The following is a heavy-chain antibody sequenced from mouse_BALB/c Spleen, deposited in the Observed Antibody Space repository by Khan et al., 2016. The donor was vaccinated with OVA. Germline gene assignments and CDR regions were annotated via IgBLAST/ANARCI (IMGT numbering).Heavy chain of an antibody. Sequence: QVQLKESGPGLVAPSQSLYITCTVSGFSLTSYGIHWVRQPPGKGLEWLGIIRAGGSKNYYSALMSRQSISKENSKSQVFLKMNSLQTDATAVYYCARDTTATPYWGQGTLVTVSA. CDR1: GFSLTSYG. J-gene: IGHJ3*01. V-gene: IGHV2-9*02. D-gene: IGHD1-2*01. CDR3: ARDTTATPY. CDR2: IRAGGSK.